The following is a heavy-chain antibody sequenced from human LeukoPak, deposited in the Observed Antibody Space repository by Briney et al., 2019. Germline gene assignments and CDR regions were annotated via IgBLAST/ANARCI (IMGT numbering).Heavy chain of an antibody. Sequence: PSQTLSINCTVSGGSISSGGYYWSWIRQPPGKGVEWIGNIYHSGSTYYNPSLKSRITISVDRSKNQFSLKLSSVTAADTAVYYCARDYGSGYDFLFHFDYWGQGTLVTVSS. CDR2: IYHSGST. D-gene: IGHD5-12*01. CDR3: ARDYGSGYDFLFHFDY. CDR1: GGSISSGGYY. V-gene: IGHV4-30-2*01. J-gene: IGHJ4*02.